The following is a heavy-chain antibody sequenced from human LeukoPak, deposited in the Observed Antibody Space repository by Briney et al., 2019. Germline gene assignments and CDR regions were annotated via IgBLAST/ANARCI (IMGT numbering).Heavy chain of an antibody. Sequence: GGSLRLSCAASGFTFSSYAMTWVRQAPGKGLEWVSAISGSGGSTYNADSVKGRFTISRDNSKNTLYLQMNSLRAEDTAVYYCATAPQTYRYLGYWGQGTLVTVSS. CDR3: ATAPQTYRYLGY. CDR2: ISGSGGST. V-gene: IGHV3-23*01. D-gene: IGHD3-16*02. CDR1: GFTFSSYA. J-gene: IGHJ4*02.